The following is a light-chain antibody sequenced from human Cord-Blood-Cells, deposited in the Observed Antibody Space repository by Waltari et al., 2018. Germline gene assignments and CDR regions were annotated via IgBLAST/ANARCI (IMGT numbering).Light chain of an antibody. CDR1: SSADGSYKL. J-gene: IGLJ1*01. CDR3: CSYAGSSTFYV. V-gene: IGLV2-23*01. Sequence: QSALTQPASVSGSPGQSITISCTGTSSADGSYKLVSWYQQHPGKAPNLMIYEGSKRPARVSNRFSCSKSGNTASLTISVLQAEDDADYYCCSYAGSSTFYVFGTGTKVTV. CDR2: EGS.